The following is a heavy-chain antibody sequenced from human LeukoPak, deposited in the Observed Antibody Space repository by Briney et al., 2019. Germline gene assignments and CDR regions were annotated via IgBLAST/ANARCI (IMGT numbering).Heavy chain of an antibody. Sequence: GGSLRLSCAASGFTFSSYGMPWVRQAPGKGLEWVAVISYDGSNKYYADSVKGRFTISRDNSKNTLYLQMSSLRAEDTAVYYCATAISSYWGQGTLVTVSS. J-gene: IGHJ4*02. V-gene: IGHV3-30*03. CDR2: ISYDGSNK. CDR1: GFTFSSYG. CDR3: ATAISSY. D-gene: IGHD6-13*01.